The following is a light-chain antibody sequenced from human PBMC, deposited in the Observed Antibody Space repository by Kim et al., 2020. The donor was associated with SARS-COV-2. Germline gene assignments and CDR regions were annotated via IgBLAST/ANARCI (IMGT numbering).Light chain of an antibody. CDR1: QGISKW. V-gene: IGKV1-5*03. Sequence: DIQITQSPSTLSACVGDRVTITCRASQGISKWLTWYQQKPGKAPKLLIYKASSLESGVPSRFSGSGSGTEFTLTISSLQPDDFATYSCQQYNDYSPWNTLGQGTKLEL. CDR2: KAS. CDR3: QQYNDYSPWNT. J-gene: IGKJ2*01.